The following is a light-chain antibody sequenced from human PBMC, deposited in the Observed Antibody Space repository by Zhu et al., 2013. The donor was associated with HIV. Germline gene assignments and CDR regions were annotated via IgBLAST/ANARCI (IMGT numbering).Light chain of an antibody. J-gene: IGLJ1*01. CDR1: ISDIGHYNL. CDR3: SSYTSSSTYV. Sequence: QSALTQAAPVSGSPGQSITISCTGTISDIGHYNLVSWYQQHPGKAPKLLIYEVTKRPEGISSRFSASKSGNMASLTISGLQAGDEADYYCSSYTSSSTYVFGTGTKVTVL. V-gene: IGLV2-14*02. CDR2: EVT.